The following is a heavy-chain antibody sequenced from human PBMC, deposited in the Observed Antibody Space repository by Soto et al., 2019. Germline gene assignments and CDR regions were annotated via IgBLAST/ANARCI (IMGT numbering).Heavy chain of an antibody. V-gene: IGHV1-46*03. J-gene: IGHJ6*03. CDR1: GYTFTSYY. CDR2: TNPSGGST. D-gene: IGHD6-13*01. CDR3: ARGLAAAGTPGYYYYMDV. Sequence: GASVKVSCKASGYTFTSYYMHWVRQAPGQGLEWMGITNPSGGSTSYAQKFQGRVTMTRDTSTSTVYMELSSLRSEDTAVYYCARGLAAAGTPGYYYYMDVWGKGTTVTVSS.